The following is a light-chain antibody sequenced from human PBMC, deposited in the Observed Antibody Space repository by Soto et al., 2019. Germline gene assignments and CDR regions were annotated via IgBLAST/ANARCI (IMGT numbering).Light chain of an antibody. CDR1: SSDVGGYDY. CDR3: SSYATSSTQV. Sequence: QSALTQPASVSGSPGQSITISCTGTSSDVGGYDYVAWYQQYPGEAPTLMIYDVGHRPSGVSHRFSGSKSGNTASLTISGLHAEDDADYYCSSYATSSTQVFGTGTKLTVL. CDR2: DVG. J-gene: IGLJ1*01. V-gene: IGLV2-14*01.